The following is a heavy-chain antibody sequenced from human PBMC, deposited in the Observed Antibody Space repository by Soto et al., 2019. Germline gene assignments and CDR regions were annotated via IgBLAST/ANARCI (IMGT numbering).Heavy chain of an antibody. CDR3: TTNSVTNFYYSGMEV. CDR1: GFTFSNGW. CDR2: IKTNIDGGRI. Sequence: EVQLVESGGGLVKPGGSLRLSCEGSGFTFSNGWMTWVRQAPGKGLEWVGRIKTNIDGGRIDYAAPVKGRFTISRDDLKNTLYQQMNSLKTEDTAVYYCTTNSVTNFYYSGMEVWGLGTTVTVSS. J-gene: IGHJ6*02. V-gene: IGHV3-15*01.